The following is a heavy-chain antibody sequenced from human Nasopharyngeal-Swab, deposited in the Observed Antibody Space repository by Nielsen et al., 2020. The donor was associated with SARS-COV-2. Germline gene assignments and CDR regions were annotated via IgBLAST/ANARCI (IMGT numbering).Heavy chain of an antibody. CDR3: ASLRWGDY. J-gene: IGHJ4*02. CDR2: INPSVSSA. D-gene: IGHD3-16*01. Sequence: GESLKISCKASGYTFTSYYIHWVRQAPGQGLEWMGIINPSVSSATYAQRFEGRVTMTRDTSTSTVYMELSSLRSEDTAVYYCASLRWGDYWGQGTLVTVSS. V-gene: IGHV1-46*01. CDR1: GYTFTSYY.